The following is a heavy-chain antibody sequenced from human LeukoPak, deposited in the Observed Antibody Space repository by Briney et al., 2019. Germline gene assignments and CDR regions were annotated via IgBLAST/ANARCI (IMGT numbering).Heavy chain of an antibody. CDR1: GFTFSSYG. J-gene: IGHJ4*02. D-gene: IGHD4-17*01. CDR2: ISYDGSNK. V-gene: IGHV3-30*18. CDR3: AKSLRDYGDYRYPDY. Sequence: PGGSLRLSCAASGFTFSSYGMHRVRQAPGKGLEWVAVISYDGSNKYYADSVKGRFTISRDNSKNTLYLQMNSLRAEDTAVYYCAKSLRDYGDYRYPDYWGQGTLVTVSS.